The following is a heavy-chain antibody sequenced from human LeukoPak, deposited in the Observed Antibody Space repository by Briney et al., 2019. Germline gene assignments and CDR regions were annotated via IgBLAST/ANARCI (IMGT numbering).Heavy chain of an antibody. CDR2: ISSSSFKI. V-gene: IGHV3-48*04. CDR1: EFTFVRYA. CDR3: VRDPSYGSSWYYYMDV. J-gene: IGHJ6*03. Sequence: PGGSLRLSCAASEFTFVRYATNWVRQAPGKGLEWVSYISSSSFKIGYADSVKGRFTISRDNSKNSLYLQMDSLRVEDTAVYYCVRDPSYGSSWYYYMDVWGKGTTVTVSS. D-gene: IGHD6-13*01.